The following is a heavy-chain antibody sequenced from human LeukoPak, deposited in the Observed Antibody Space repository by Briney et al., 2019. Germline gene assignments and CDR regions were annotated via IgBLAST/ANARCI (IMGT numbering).Heavy chain of an antibody. CDR2: ITWNSDTI. CDR1: GFSFDDYA. Sequence: GGSLRLSCAASGFSFDDYAMHWVRQAPGKGLEWVSGITWNSDTIGYADSVKGRFTISRDNAKNSQYLQMNSLRAEDTALYYCAKDHLAVAGTAMRFEYWGQGTLVTVSS. J-gene: IGHJ4*02. CDR3: AKDHLAVAGTAMRFEY. D-gene: IGHD6-19*01. V-gene: IGHV3-9*01.